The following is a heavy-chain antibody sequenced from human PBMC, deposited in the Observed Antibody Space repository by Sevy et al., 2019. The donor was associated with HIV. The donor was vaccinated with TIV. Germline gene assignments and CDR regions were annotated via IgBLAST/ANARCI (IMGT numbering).Heavy chain of an antibody. J-gene: IGHJ3*02. D-gene: IGHD2-21*01. CDR3: ARAISYSHDAFDI. V-gene: IGHV1-2*02. Sequence: ASVKVSCKASGYTFTGYYMHWVRQAPGQGLEWVGWINPNSGGTNYAQKFQGRVTMTRDTSISTAYMELSRLRSDDTAVYYCARAISYSHDAFDIWGQGTMVTVSS. CDR1: GYTFTGYY. CDR2: INPNSGGT.